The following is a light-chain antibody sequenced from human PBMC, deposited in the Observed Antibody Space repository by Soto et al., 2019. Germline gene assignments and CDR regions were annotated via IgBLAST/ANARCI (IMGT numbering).Light chain of an antibody. CDR2: DAY. Sequence: EVVLTQSPVTLSLSPGERATLSCRASQSFRGLLAWYQQKPGQAPRLLIYDAYNRANGIPPRFSGSGSGTDFTLTISSLEPDDSAVYYCQQRHMWPITFGQGTRLEIK. J-gene: IGKJ5*01. V-gene: IGKV3-11*01. CDR1: QSFRGL. CDR3: QQRHMWPIT.